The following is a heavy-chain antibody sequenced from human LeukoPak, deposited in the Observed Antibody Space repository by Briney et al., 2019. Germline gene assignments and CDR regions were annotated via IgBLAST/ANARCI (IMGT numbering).Heavy chain of an antibody. CDR3: ASPYYYDSSGSDAFDI. CDR2: INAGNGNT. CDR1: GYTFTSYA. Sequence: ASVKVSCKASGYTFTSYAMHWMRQAPGQRLEWMGWINAGNGNTKYSQKFQGRVTITRDTSASTAYMELSSLRSEDTAVYYCASPYYYDSSGSDAFDIWGQGTMVTVSS. J-gene: IGHJ3*02. D-gene: IGHD3-22*01. V-gene: IGHV1-3*01.